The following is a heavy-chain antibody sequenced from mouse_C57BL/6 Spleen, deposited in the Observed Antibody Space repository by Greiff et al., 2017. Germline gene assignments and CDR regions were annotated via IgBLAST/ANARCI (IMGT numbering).Heavy chain of an antibody. D-gene: IGHD3-3*01. CDR3: DKGDRDGNYIDY. Sequence: VMLVESGPGLVQPSQSLSITCTVSGFSLTSYDVHWVRQSPGKGLEWLGVICRGGSTAYNAAFMSRLSITKDNSKSQVFFKKNSLRAVDTAIYYCDKGDRDGNYIDYWGQGTTLTVSS. J-gene: IGHJ2*01. V-gene: IGHV2-5*01. CDR1: GFSLTSYD. CDR2: ICRGGST.